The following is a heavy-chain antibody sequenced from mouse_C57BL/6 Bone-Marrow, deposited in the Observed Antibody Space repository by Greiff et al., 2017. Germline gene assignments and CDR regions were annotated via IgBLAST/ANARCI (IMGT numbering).Heavy chain of an antibody. Sequence: QVQLQQPGAELVMPGASVKLSCKASGYTFTSYWMHWVKQRPGQGLEWIGEIDPSDSYTNYNQQFKGKSTLTVDKSSRTASMQLSSLTSEDSAVYVCEREEGYYAMNYGGKGTSVTVSS. CDR2: IDPSDSYT. CDR1: GYTFTSYW. J-gene: IGHJ4*01. CDR3: EREEGYYAMNY. V-gene: IGHV1-69*01.